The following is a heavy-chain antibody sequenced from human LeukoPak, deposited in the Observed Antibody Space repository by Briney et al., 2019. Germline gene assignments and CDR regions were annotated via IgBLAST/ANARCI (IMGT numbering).Heavy chain of an antibody. D-gene: IGHD4-23*01. J-gene: IGHJ4*02. Sequence: SETLSLTCTVSGGSISSYYWSWIRQPPGKGLEWIGYIYYSGSTNYNPSLKSRVTISVDTSKNQFSLKLSSVTAADTAVYYCAREEDGGNGFDYWGQGTLVTVSS. CDR2: IYYSGST. V-gene: IGHV4-59*12. CDR1: GGSISSYY. CDR3: AREEDGGNGFDY.